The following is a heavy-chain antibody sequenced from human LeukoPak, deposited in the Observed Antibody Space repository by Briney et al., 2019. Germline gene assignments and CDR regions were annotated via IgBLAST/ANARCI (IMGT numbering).Heavy chain of an antibody. D-gene: IGHD6-13*01. Sequence: SETLSLTCAVYGGSFSGHSWSWIRQPPGKGLEWIGDINPSGNINYNPSLKSRVTLSVDTSKNQFSLKLSSVTAADTAVYYCARRGKQQLAYWGQGTLVTVSS. CDR1: GGSFSGHS. CDR2: INPSGNI. CDR3: ARRGKQQLAY. J-gene: IGHJ4*02. V-gene: IGHV4-34*01.